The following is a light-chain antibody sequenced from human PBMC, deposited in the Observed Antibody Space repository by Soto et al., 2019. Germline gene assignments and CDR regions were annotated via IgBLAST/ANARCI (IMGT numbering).Light chain of an antibody. CDR2: DVS. Sequence: QSALTQPASVSGSPGQSMTISCTGTSIDVGGYNYVSWYQQHPGKAPKLMIYDVSNRPSGVSNRFSGSKSGNTASLTISGLQAEDEADYYCSSYTSSSTYVVFGGGTKLTVL. CDR1: SIDVGGYNY. CDR3: SSYTSSSTYVV. V-gene: IGLV2-14*01. J-gene: IGLJ2*01.